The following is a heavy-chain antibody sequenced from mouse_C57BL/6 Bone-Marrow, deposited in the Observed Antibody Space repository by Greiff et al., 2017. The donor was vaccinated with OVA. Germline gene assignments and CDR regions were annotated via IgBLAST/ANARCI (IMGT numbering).Heavy chain of an antibody. V-gene: IGHV1-59*01. CDR3: ASDYYGTQFAY. Sequence: VQLQQPGAELVRPGTSVKLSCKASGYTFTSYWMHWVKQRPGQGLEWIGVIDPSDSYTNYNQKFKGKGTLTVDTSSSTAYMQLSSLTSEDSAVYYCASDYYGTQFAYWGQGTLVTVSA. CDR1: GYTFTSYW. J-gene: IGHJ3*01. CDR2: IDPSDSYT. D-gene: IGHD1-1*01.